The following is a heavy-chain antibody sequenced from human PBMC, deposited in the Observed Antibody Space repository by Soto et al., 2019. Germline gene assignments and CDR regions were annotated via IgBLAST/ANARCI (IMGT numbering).Heavy chain of an antibody. D-gene: IGHD2-21*01. CDR1: GFTFSSYA. V-gene: IGHV3-64D*06. CDR3: VKRHISHYYFDL. CDR2: ISSSGGNT. J-gene: IGHJ4*02. Sequence: GGSLRLSCSASGFTFSSYAMHWVRQAPGKGLEYVSVISSSGGNTYYAASVKGRFTISRDNSKNTLYLQMSSLRAEDTAVYYCVKRHISHYYFDLWGQGARVTVSS.